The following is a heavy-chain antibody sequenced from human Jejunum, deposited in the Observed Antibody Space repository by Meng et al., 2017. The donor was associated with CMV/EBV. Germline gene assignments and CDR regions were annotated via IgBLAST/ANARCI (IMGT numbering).Heavy chain of an antibody. Sequence: GGTFSGYTINWVRQAPGQGLEWMGKIIPILGVANSAQKFQGRLTITADKSTSTAYMELSSLRSEDTAVYFCARDSDTSLGGYYFDYWGQGTLVTVSS. CDR1: GGTFSGYT. D-gene: IGHD2/OR15-2a*01. V-gene: IGHV1-69*04. CDR2: IIPILGVA. J-gene: IGHJ4*02. CDR3: ARDSDTSLGGYYFDY.